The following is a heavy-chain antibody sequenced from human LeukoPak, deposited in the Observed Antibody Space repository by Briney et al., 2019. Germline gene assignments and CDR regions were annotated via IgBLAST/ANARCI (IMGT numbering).Heavy chain of an antibody. CDR3: ARGVYYYGSGRFDP. CDR2: IYYSGST. CDR1: GGSISSGVYY. J-gene: IGHJ5*02. Sequence: PSQTLSLTCTVSGGSISSGVYYWSWIRQPPGTGLEGFGYIYYSGSTYYTPSLKSRVTISVDTSKNQFSLKLSSVTAADTAVYYCARGVYYYGSGRFDPWGQGTLVTVSS. D-gene: IGHD3-10*01. V-gene: IGHV4-30-4*01.